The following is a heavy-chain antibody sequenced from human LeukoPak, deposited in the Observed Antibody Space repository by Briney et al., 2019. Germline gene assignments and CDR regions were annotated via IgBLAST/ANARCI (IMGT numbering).Heavy chain of an antibody. Sequence: GGSLRLSCAASGFTFSSYALSWVRQAPGKGLEWVSAISGNGGSTYYADSVKGRFTISRDNSKNTLYLKMNSLRAEDTAVYYCAKGRGVTTFGVAEVGFNFDFWGQGTLVTVSS. J-gene: IGHJ4*02. CDR2: ISGNGGST. CDR3: AKGRGVTTFGVAEVGFNFDF. V-gene: IGHV3-23*01. CDR1: GFTFSSYA. D-gene: IGHD3-3*01.